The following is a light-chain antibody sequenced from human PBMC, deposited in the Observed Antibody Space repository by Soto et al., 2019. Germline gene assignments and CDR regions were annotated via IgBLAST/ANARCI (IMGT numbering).Light chain of an antibody. CDR3: QQSFSTPPRT. J-gene: IGKJ1*01. V-gene: IGKV1-39*01. CDR1: QSISSY. Sequence: DIQMTQSPSSLSASVGDRVTITCRASQSISSYLNWYQQKPGKAPKLLIYAASSLQSGVPSRFSGSGSGTDFTLTIISLQPEDFATYYCQQSFSTPPRTFGQGTKFEIK. CDR2: AAS.